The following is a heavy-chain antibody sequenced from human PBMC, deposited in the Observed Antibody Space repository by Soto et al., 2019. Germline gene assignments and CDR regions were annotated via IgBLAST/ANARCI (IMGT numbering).Heavy chain of an antibody. Sequence: EVQVVESGGGLVQSGGSLRLSCVVSGLNVSSNFMTWVRQAPGKGLEWVSEFYSGGTSYYADSVKGRFTISRDNSKNTVFLQMNNLRADDTAVYYCATDSLWSPSRFDPWGQGTPVTVSS. CDR1: GLNVSSNF. CDR3: ATDSLWSPSRFDP. D-gene: IGHD2-21*01. J-gene: IGHJ5*02. V-gene: IGHV3-53*01. CDR2: FYSGGTS.